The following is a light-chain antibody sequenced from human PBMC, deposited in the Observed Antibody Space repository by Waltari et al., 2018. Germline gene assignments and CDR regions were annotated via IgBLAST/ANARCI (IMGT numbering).Light chain of an antibody. CDR2: AAS. CDR3: QQYYSYGT. Sequence: AIRMTQSPSSLSASTGDRVTITCRASTCISSYLAWYQQKTGKAPKLLIYAASTLQSGVPSRFSGCVSVADFTLTISGLQSEDFATYYLQQYYSYGTFGQGTKVEIK. J-gene: IGKJ1*01. V-gene: IGKV1-8*01. CDR1: TCISSY.